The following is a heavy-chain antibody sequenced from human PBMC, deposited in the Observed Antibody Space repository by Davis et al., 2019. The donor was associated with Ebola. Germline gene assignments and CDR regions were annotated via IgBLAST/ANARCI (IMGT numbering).Heavy chain of an antibody. Sequence: GESLKISCAASGFTFSSYGMHWVRQAPGKGLEWVAVISYDGSNKYYADSVKGRFTISRDNSKNTLYLQMNSLRAEDTAVYYCAKDRLSVVQLWSPFDYWGQGTLVTVSS. V-gene: IGHV3-30*18. J-gene: IGHJ4*02. CDR3: AKDRLSVVQLWSPFDY. CDR2: ISYDGSNK. CDR1: GFTFSSYG. D-gene: IGHD5-18*01.